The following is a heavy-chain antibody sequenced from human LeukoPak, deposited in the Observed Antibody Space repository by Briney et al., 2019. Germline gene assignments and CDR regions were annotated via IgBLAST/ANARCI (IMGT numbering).Heavy chain of an antibody. D-gene: IGHD3-10*01. CDR1: GGSIRSYY. Sequence: SETLSLTCTVSGGSIRSYYWSWIRQPPGKGLEWIGYMHHSGSTKHNPYLKSRVTISVDTSKNQFSLKLSSVTAADTAVYYCARHEKLGQFDYWGQGTLVTVSS. V-gene: IGHV4-59*08. J-gene: IGHJ4*02. CDR2: MHHSGST. CDR3: ARHEKLGQFDY.